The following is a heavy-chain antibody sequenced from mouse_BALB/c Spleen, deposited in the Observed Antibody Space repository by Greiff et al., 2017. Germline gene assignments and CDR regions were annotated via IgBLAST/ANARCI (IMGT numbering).Heavy chain of an antibody. D-gene: IGHD1-1*01. Sequence: VQLKQSGTVLARPGASVKMSCKASGYTFTSYWMHWVKQRPGQGLEWIGAIYPGNSDTSYNQKFKGKAKLTAVTSTSTAYMELSSLTNEDSAVYYCTRHYGSSYYFDYWGQGTTLTVSS. J-gene: IGHJ2*01. V-gene: IGHV1-5*01. CDR2: IYPGNSDT. CDR3: TRHYGSSYYFDY. CDR1: GYTFTSYW.